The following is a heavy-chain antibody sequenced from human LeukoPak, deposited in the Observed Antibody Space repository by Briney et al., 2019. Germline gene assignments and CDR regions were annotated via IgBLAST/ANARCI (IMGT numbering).Heavy chain of an antibody. V-gene: IGHV3-30*18. Sequence: GGSLRLSCAASGFTFSSYGMHWVRQAPGKGLEWVAVISYDGSNKFYADSVKGRFTISRDNSKNTLYLQMNSLRAEDTAVYYCAKDTPGLDYWGQGTLVTVSS. CDR1: GFTFSSYG. CDR3: AKDTPGLDY. CDR2: ISYDGSNK. J-gene: IGHJ4*02.